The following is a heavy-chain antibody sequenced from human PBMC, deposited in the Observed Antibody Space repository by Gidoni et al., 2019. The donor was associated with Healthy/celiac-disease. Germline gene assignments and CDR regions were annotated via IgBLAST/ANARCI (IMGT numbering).Heavy chain of an antibody. Sequence: EVQLVESGGGVVKPGRSLRLPCTASGFTLCDYAMSWFRTAPGKGLELVGFIRSKAYGGTTEYAASVKGRFTISRDDSNSIAYLQMNSLKTEDTAVYYCTRDVKLYYYGMDVWGQGTTVTVSS. CDR1: GFTLCDYA. CDR3: TRDVKLYYYGMDV. J-gene: IGHJ6*02. CDR2: IRSKAYGGTT. V-gene: IGHV3-49*05.